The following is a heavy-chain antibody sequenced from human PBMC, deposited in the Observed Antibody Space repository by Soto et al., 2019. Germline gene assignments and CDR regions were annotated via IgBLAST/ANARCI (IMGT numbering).Heavy chain of an antibody. V-gene: IGHV3-64*01. CDR3: VRDTSFDY. CDR2: SSSNGGIT. CDR1: GFTFSSYD. J-gene: IGHJ4*01. D-gene: IGHD3-16*01. Sequence: EVQLGESGGSLVQPGGSLRLSCAASGFTFSSYDIHWVRLAPGKGLEYSAASSSNGGITYYANSVKDRFTISRDNSTNMTYLQRGSERAEDMAFYYCVRDTSFDYRGHGTLVTVSS.